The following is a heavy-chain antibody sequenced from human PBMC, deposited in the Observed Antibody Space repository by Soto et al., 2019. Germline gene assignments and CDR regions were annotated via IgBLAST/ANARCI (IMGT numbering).Heavy chain of an antibody. D-gene: IGHD1-1*01. V-gene: IGHV3-53*01. CDR1: GFTVSRNY. CDR2: IYSGGST. CDR3: ARVLEGLERRGNWFDP. Sequence: EVQLVESGGGLIQPGGSLRLSCAGSGFTVSRNYVTWVRQAPGKGLEWVSSIYSGGSTYYADSVKGRFTSSRDNSKNTLYLQMSSLRAEATAVYYCARVLEGLERRGNWFDPWGQGTLVTVSS. J-gene: IGHJ5*02.